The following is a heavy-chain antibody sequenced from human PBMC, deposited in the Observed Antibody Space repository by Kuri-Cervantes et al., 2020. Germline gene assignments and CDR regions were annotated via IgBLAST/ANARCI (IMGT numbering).Heavy chain of an antibody. Sequence: LRLSCTVSGGSVSGGDYYWSWIRQPPGKGLEWFGFIYYSRSTYYNPSLKSPVTISVDTSKNQFSRKLSAVTAADPAVYYCAGYSSSWYGLPGGMDVWGQGTTVTVSS. D-gene: IGHD6-13*01. CDR1: GGSVSGGDYY. J-gene: IGHJ6*02. CDR2: IYYSRST. CDR3: AGYSSSWYGLPGGMDV. V-gene: IGHV4-30-4*01.